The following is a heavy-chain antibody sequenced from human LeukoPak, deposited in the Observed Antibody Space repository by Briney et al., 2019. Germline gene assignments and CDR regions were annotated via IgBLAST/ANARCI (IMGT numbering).Heavy chain of an antibody. CDR2: IYPGDSDT. Sequence: GESLKISCKGSGYSFTSYWIGWVRQMPGKGLEWMGIIYPGDSDTRYSPSFQGQVTISADKSISTAYLQWSSLKASDTAMYYCARPPGWSSSSKYEFDYWGQGTLVTVSS. V-gene: IGHV5-51*01. D-gene: IGHD6-6*01. CDR1: GYSFTSYW. J-gene: IGHJ4*02. CDR3: ARPPGWSSSSKYEFDY.